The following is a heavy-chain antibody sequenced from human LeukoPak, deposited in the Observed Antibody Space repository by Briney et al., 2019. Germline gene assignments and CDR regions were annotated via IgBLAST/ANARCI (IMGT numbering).Heavy chain of an antibody. V-gene: IGHV4-4*07. CDR2: IKTRGST. CDR3: SRDEGQLAGYYFPY. Sequence: ASETLSLTCTVSGGSISSYYWSWIRQPAGKGLEWVGGIKTRGSTNYNPSLKSRVTMSVNTSNNQFSLLLTSVPSADTAVYYFSRDEGQLAGYYFPYWGQGTLVTVSS. CDR1: GGSISSYY. D-gene: IGHD6-6*01. J-gene: IGHJ4*02.